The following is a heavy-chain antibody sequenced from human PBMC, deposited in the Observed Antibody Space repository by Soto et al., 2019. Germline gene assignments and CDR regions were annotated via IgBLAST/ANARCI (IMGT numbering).Heavy chain of an antibody. J-gene: IGHJ6*03. CDR2: IYYSGST. D-gene: IGHD6-13*01. CDR1: GGSISSYY. Sequence: QVQLQESGPGLVKPSETLSLPCTVSGGSISSYYWSWIRQPPGKGLGWIGDIYYSGSTNYNPSLKSRVTISVDTSKNQFSLKLSSVTAADTAVYYCASIAAAGGENYYYYYYMDVWGKGTTVTVSS. V-gene: IGHV4-59*08. CDR3: ASIAAAGGENYYYYYYMDV.